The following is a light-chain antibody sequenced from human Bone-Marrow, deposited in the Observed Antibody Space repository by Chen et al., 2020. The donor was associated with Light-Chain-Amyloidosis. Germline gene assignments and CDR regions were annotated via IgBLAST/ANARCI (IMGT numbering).Light chain of an antibody. CDR3: QSADSSDTYEVI. J-gene: IGLJ2*01. CDR2: RDT. V-gene: IGLV3-25*03. Sequence: SYELTQPPSVSVSPGQTARITCSGDDLPTKYAYWYQQKPGQAPVLVIHRDTERPSGISERFSGSSSGTTAPLTISGVQAEDEADYHCQSADSSDTYEVIFGGGTKLTVL. CDR1: DLPTKY.